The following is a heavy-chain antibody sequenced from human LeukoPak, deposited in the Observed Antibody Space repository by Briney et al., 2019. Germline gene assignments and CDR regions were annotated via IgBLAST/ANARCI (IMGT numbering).Heavy chain of an antibody. CDR2: IYPGDSDT. CDR1: GYCFTSYW. Sequence: GESLQISCKGSGYCFTSYWIGWVRQMPGKGLEWMGIIYPGDSDTRYSPSFQGQVTISADKSISTAYLQWSSLKASDTAMYYCARLGAVATDAFDIWGQGTMVTVSS. D-gene: IGHD6-19*01. CDR3: ARLGAVATDAFDI. V-gene: IGHV5-51*01. J-gene: IGHJ3*02.